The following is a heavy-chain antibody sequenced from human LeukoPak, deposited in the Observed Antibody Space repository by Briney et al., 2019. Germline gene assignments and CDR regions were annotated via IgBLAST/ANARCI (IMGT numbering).Heavy chain of an antibody. D-gene: IGHD3-3*01. CDR1: GYTFTSYD. Sequence: GASVKVSCKASGYTFTSYDINWVRQATGQGLEWMGWINPNSGGTNYAQKFQGRVTMTRDTSISTAYMELSRLRSDDTAVYYCARIVDFWSGYSPFDYWGQGTLVTVSS. CDR2: INPNSGGT. J-gene: IGHJ4*02. V-gene: IGHV1-2*02. CDR3: ARIVDFWSGYSPFDY.